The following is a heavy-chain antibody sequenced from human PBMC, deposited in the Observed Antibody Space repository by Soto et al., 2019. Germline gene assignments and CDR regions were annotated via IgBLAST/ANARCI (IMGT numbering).Heavy chain of an antibody. CDR1: GFTFSSYG. D-gene: IGHD5-18*01. CDR2: IWYDGSNK. Sequence: GGSLRLSCAASGFTFSSYGMHWVRQAPGKGLEWVAVIWYDGSNKYYADSVKGRFTISRDNSKNTLYLQMDSLRAEDTAVYYCARDFDVDTAMVPYYYYGMDVWGQGTTVTVSS. CDR3: ARDFDVDTAMVPYYYYGMDV. V-gene: IGHV3-33*01. J-gene: IGHJ6*02.